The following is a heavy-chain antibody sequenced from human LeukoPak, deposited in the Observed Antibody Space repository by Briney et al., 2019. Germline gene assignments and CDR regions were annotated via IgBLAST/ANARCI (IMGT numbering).Heavy chain of an antibody. CDR3: ARHEYYHDSIGNEWRASAFDN. CDR1: DGSISSSSYY. Sequence: SETLSLTCTVSDGSISSSSYYWGWIRQPPGKGLEWIGSMYYSGSTYYNPSLKSRVTISVDTSKNQFSLKLSSVTVADTAVYYCARHEYYHDSIGNEWRASAFDNWGQGTLVIVSS. D-gene: IGHD3-22*01. J-gene: IGHJ4*02. V-gene: IGHV4-39*01. CDR2: MYYSGST.